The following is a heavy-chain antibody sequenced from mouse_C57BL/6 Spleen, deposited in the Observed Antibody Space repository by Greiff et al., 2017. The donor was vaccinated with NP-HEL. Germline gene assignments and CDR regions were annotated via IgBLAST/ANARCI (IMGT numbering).Heavy chain of an antibody. CDR2: FYPGSGSI. V-gene: IGHV1-62-2*01. CDR3: ARHEDPYGSSYDYAMDY. J-gene: IGHJ4*01. D-gene: IGHD1-1*01. CDR1: GYTFTEYT. Sequence: VQLQQSGAELVKPGASVKLSCKASGYTFTEYTIHWVKQRSGQGLEWIGWFYPGSGSIKYNEKFKDKATLTVDKSSSTVYMELSRLTSEDSAVYCCARHEDPYGSSYDYAMDYWGQGTSVTVSS.